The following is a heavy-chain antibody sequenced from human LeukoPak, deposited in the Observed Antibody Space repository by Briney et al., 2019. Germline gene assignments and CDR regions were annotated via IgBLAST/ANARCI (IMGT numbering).Heavy chain of an antibody. D-gene: IGHD3-16*01. CDR1: GFTFSSYE. V-gene: IGHV3-48*03. J-gene: IGHJ6*04. CDR3: ARGDNRHYYYYYGMDV. CDR2: ISSSGSTI. Sequence: PGGSLRLSCAASGFTFSSYEMNWVRQAPGKGLEWVSYISSSGSTIYYADSVKGRFTISRDNAKNSLYLQMNSLRAEDTAVYYCARGDNRHYYYYYGMDVWGKGTTVTVSS.